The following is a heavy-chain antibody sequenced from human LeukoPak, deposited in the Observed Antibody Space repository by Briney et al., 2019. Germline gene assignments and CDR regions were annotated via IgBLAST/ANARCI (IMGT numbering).Heavy chain of an antibody. J-gene: IGHJ4*02. V-gene: IGHV3-21*01. CDR1: GFTFSSYS. Sequence: GGSLRLSCAASGFTFSSYSMNWVRQAPGKGLEWVSSISSSSSYIYYADSVKGRFTISRANAKHSLYLQMNSLRAEDTAVYYCARTYGSGSCRGDCFIAYWGQGTLVTVSS. CDR2: ISSSSSYI. D-gene: IGHD3-10*01. CDR3: ARTYGSGSCRGDCFIAY.